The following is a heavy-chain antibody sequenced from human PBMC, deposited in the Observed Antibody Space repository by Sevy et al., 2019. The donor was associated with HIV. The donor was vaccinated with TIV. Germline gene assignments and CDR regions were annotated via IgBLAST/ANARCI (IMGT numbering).Heavy chain of an antibody. D-gene: IGHD2-2*01. J-gene: IGHJ4*02. V-gene: IGHV6-1*01. CDR3: ARNPPYCSGTSCHFDF. CDR1: GDSVSSNSAA. Sequence: SQTLSLTCAISGDSVSSNSAAWNWIRQSPSRGLEWLGRTYYRSKWYNDYAVSVKSRITINPDTSKYQFSLRLNSVTPEDTAVYYCARNPPYCSGTSCHFDFWGQGTLVTVSS. CDR2: TYYRSKWYN.